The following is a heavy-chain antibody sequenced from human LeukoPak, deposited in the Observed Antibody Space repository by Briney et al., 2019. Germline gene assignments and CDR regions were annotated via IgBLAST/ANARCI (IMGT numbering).Heavy chain of an antibody. CDR2: TNHSGST. CDR3: ARGGSSGWYDPYYYYYYMDV. J-gene: IGHJ6*03. V-gene: IGHV4-34*01. D-gene: IGHD6-19*01. Sequence: SETLSLTCAVYGGSFSGYYWSWIRQPPGKGLEWIGETNHSGSTNYNPSLKSRVTISVDTSKNQFSLKLSSVTAADTAVYHCARGGSSGWYDPYYYYYYMDVWGKGTTVTVSS. CDR1: GGSFSGYY.